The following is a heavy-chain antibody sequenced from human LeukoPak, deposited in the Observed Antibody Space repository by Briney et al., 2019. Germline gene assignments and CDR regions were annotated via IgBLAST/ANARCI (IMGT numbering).Heavy chain of an antibody. J-gene: IGHJ4*02. Sequence: ASVKVSCKASGYSFIDYYIHWVRQAPGQGLEWMGWINPNSGGTNYAQKFQCRVTMTRDTSISTAYMELSRLRSDDTAVYFCARDSRYNNVGDYWGQGSLVTVSS. V-gene: IGHV1-2*02. CDR3: ARDSRYNNVGDY. D-gene: IGHD3-10*01. CDR1: GYSFIDYY. CDR2: INPNSGGT.